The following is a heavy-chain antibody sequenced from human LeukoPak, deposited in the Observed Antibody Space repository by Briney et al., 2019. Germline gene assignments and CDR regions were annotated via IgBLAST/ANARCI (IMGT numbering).Heavy chain of an antibody. CDR3: ARHRQANSRFDY. CDR2: IYYSGST. J-gene: IGHJ4*02. D-gene: IGHD5-18*01. Sequence: SQTLSLTCTVSGGSISSGGYYWSWIRQPPGKGLEWIGYIYYSGSTNYNPSLKSRVTISVDTSKNQFSLKLSSVTAADTAVYYCARHRQANSRFDYWGQGTLVTVSS. V-gene: IGHV4-61*08. CDR1: GGSISSGGYY.